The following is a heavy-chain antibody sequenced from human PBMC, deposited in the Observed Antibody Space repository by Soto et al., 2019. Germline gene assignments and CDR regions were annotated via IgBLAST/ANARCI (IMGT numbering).Heavy chain of an antibody. V-gene: IGHV4-34*01. CDR1: GGSLSGYY. Sequence: PSETLSLTCAVSGGSLSGYYWSWFRQPPGKGLEWIGEINHSGSIKYNPSLKSRVTISEDTSKNQFSLILSSVTASDTAVYYCARGFLEWLRHWFDPWGQGTLVTVS. CDR2: INHSGSI. CDR3: ARGFLEWLRHWFDP. D-gene: IGHD3-3*01. J-gene: IGHJ5*02.